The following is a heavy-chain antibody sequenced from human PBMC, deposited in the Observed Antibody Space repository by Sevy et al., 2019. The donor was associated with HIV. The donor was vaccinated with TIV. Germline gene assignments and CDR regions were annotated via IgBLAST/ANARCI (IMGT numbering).Heavy chain of an antibody. CDR2: IKQDGSEK. Sequence: GGSLRLSCAASGFTFSSYWMSWVHQAPGKGLEWVANIKQDGSEKYYVDSVKGRFTISRDNAKNSLYLQMNSLRAEDTAVYYCARDSGDDYGDYVGAFDIWGQGTMVTVSS. J-gene: IGHJ3*02. D-gene: IGHD4-17*01. CDR3: ARDSGDDYGDYVGAFDI. V-gene: IGHV3-7*01. CDR1: GFTFSSYW.